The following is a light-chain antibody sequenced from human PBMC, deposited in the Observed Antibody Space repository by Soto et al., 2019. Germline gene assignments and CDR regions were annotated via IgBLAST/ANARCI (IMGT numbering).Light chain of an antibody. Sequence: EIVMTQFPATLSVSPGERASLSCRASQNVRTNLAWYQQKPGQPPRRLMYGSSTRATGVPVSFSGSGSGTEFILTISSLQSADFAVYYCPQYHEWPLSFGGGTKVEIK. CDR2: GSS. CDR1: QNVRTN. J-gene: IGKJ4*01. CDR3: PQYHEWPLS. V-gene: IGKV3-15*01.